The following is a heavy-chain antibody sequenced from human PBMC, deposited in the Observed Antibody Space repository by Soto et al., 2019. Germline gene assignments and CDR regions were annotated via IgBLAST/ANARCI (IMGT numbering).Heavy chain of an antibody. J-gene: IGHJ3*02. V-gene: IGHV4-30-4*01. D-gene: IGHD6-6*01. CDR3: AREVIAAQPGAEGFDI. CDR2: IPHTGSA. Sequence: QVRLQESGPGLVKTSKTLSLTCTVSGGSIISGNYFWSWVRQTPGKGLEWIAYIPHTGSAHYNPSREGRVAMSIDTSENQYSLRLTSVTAADKAFYYCAREVIAAQPGAEGFDIWGQGTMVTVSS. CDR1: GGSIISGNYF.